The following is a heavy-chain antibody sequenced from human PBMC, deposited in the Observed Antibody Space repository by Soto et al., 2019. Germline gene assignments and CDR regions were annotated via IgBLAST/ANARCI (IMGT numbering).Heavy chain of an antibody. CDR2: INVYNGNT. J-gene: IGHJ5*02. D-gene: IGHD3-10*02. CDR3: ARDIFGEVRRESNWLDP. Sequence: QVQLVQSGAEVKRPGASVKVSCKASGYTFTSYGISWVRQAPGQGLEWMGWINVYNGNTNYAQKFQVRVTMTTDASKSTPYMELRSLRSDDMAVYYCARDIFGEVRRESNWLDPWGQGTLVTVFS. CDR1: GYTFTSYG. V-gene: IGHV1-18*03.